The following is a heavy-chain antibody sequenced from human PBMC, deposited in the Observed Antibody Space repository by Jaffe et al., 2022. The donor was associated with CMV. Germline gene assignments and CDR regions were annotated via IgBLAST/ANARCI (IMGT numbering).Heavy chain of an antibody. CDR1: GFTFSSYG. CDR2: ISYDGSNK. Sequence: QVQLVESGGGVVQPGRSLRLSCAASGFTFSSYGMHWVRQAPGKGLEWVAVISYDGSNKYYADSVKGRFTISRDNSKNTLYLQMNSLRAEDTAVYYCAKDLTEILYPSLGGYYYYYYGMDVWGQGTTVTVSS. CDR3: AKDLTEILYPSLGGYYYYYYGMDV. J-gene: IGHJ6*02. D-gene: IGHD2-8*01. V-gene: IGHV3-30*18.